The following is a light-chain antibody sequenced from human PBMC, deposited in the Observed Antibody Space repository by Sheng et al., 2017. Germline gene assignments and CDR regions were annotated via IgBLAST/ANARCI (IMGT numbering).Light chain of an antibody. CDR1: QSVSGN. CDR2: DAS. J-gene: IGKJ2*01. V-gene: IGKV3-11*01. CDR3: QQRSNWPYT. Sequence: EIVMTQSPATLSVSPGERATLSCRASQSVSGNLAWYQQKPGQAPRLLIYDASKRATGIPARFSGSGSGSDFTLTISSLEPEDFAVYYCQQRSNWPYTFGQGTKLEI.